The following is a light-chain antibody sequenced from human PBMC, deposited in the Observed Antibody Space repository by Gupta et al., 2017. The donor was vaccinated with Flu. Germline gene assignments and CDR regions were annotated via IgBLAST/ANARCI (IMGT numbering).Light chain of an antibody. CDR2: LVS. CDR1: QGLVYSDGNTY. Sequence: VTLGQPASISCRSSQGLVYSDGNTYLHWFQQRPGQSPRRLIYLVSYRDSGVPDRVSGSGSGTDFTLEISRVEAEDAGVYFCRQGGHWPWAFGQGTTVEIK. J-gene: IGKJ1*01. CDR3: RQGGHWPWA. V-gene: IGKV2-30*01.